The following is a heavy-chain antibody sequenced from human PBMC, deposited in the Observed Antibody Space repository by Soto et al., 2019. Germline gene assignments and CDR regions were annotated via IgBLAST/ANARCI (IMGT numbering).Heavy chain of an antibody. Sequence: PGGSLRLSCAASGFTFSSYAMSWVRQAPGKGLEWVSAISGSGGSTYYADSVKGRFTISRDNSKNTLYLQMNSLRAEDTAVYYCAKARDHSSSFYYYMDVWGKGTTVTVSS. V-gene: IGHV3-23*01. D-gene: IGHD6-6*01. CDR3: AKARDHSSSFYYYMDV. J-gene: IGHJ6*03. CDR2: ISGSGGST. CDR1: GFTFSSYA.